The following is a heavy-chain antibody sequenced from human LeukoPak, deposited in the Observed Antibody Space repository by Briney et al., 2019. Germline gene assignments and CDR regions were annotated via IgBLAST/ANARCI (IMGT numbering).Heavy chain of an antibody. J-gene: IGHJ1*01. V-gene: IGHV4-59*08. Sequence: PSETLSLTCTVSGGSISSYYWSWIRQPPGKGLEWIGYIYYSGSTNYNPSLKSRVTISVDTSKNQFSLKLSSVTAADTAVYYCARHDPGVVVAATPYFQHWGQGTLVTVSS. CDR3: ARHDPGVVVAATPYFQH. CDR1: GGSISSYY. CDR2: IYYSGST. D-gene: IGHD2-15*01.